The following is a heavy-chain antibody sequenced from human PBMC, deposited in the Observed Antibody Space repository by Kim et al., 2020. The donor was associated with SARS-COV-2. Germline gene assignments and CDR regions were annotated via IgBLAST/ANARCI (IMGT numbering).Heavy chain of an antibody. Sequence: SETLSLTCAVYGGSFSGYYWSWIRQPPGKGLEWIGEINHSGSTNYNPSLKSRVTISVDTSKNQFSLKLSSVTAADTAVYYCARGWLRYFDWPNYWGQGTLVTVSS. D-gene: IGHD3-9*01. CDR3: ARGWLRYFDWPNY. CDR2: INHSGST. CDR1: GGSFSGYY. V-gene: IGHV4-34*01. J-gene: IGHJ4*02.